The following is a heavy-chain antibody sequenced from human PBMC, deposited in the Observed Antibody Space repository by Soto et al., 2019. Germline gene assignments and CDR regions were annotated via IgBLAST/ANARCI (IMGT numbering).Heavy chain of an antibody. CDR3: ARVSYGSGKEY. CDR2: IYSGGST. D-gene: IGHD3-10*01. CDR1: GFTVRSNC. Sequence: GGSLRLSCAASGFTVRSNCMSWFRQAPGKGLEWVSVIYSGGSTYYADSVKGQFTISRHNSKNTLYLQMNSLRAEDTAVYYCARVSYGSGKEYWGQGTLVTVSS. J-gene: IGHJ4*02. V-gene: IGHV3-53*04.